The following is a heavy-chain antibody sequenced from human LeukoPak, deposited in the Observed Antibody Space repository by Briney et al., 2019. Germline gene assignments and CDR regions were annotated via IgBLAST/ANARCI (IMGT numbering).Heavy chain of an antibody. Sequence: PGGSLRLSCAASGFTFSDYYMSWIRRAPGKGLEWGSYISSSGSTIYYADSVKGQFTISRDNAKNSLYLQMNSLRAEDTAVYYCARGYCSSTSCYVRDAFDIWGQGTMVTVSS. CDR3: ARGYCSSTSCYVRDAFDI. V-gene: IGHV3-11*04. J-gene: IGHJ3*02. CDR2: ISSSGSTI. CDR1: GFTFSDYY. D-gene: IGHD2-2*01.